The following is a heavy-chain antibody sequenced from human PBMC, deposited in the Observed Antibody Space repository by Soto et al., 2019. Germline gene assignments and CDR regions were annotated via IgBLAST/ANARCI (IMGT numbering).Heavy chain of an antibody. D-gene: IGHD2-15*01. CDR3: ASSSGGSYYDY. J-gene: IGHJ4*02. CDR1: GGSISSGGYY. V-gene: IGHV4-31*02. CDR2: IYYSGST. Sequence: LCGGSISSGGYYWSWIRQHPGKGLEWIGYIYYSGSTYYNPSLKSRVTISVDTSKNQFSLKLSSVTAADTAVYYCASSSGGSYYDYWGQGTLVTVSS.